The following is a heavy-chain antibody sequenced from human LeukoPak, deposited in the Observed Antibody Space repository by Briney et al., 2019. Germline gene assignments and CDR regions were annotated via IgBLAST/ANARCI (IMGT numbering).Heavy chain of an antibody. D-gene: IGHD6-6*01. V-gene: IGHV4-39*07. CDR2: IYYSGST. CDR3: ARDHSSYSSSSGGHWFDP. CDR1: GGSISSSSYY. J-gene: IGHJ5*02. Sequence: SETLSLTCTVSGGSISSSSYYWGWIRQPPGKGLEWIGSIYYSGSTYYNPSLKSRVTISVDTSKNQFSLKLSSVTAADTAVYYYARDHSSYSSSSGGHWFDPWGQGTLVTVSS.